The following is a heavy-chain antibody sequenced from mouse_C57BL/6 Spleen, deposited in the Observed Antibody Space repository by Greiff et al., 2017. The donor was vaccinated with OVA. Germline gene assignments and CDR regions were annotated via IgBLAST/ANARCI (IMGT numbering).Heavy chain of an antibody. J-gene: IGHJ2*01. CDR1: GYAFSSSW. Sequence: QVQLQQSGPELVKPGASVKISCKASGYAFSSSWMNWVKQRPGKGLEWIGRIYPGAGDTTSHGKFKGKATLTADKSSSTAYMQLSSLTSEDSAVYFGARRAAQARGFDYWGQGTTLTVSS. V-gene: IGHV1-82*01. CDR2: IYPGAGDT. D-gene: IGHD3-2*02. CDR3: ARRAAQARGFDY.